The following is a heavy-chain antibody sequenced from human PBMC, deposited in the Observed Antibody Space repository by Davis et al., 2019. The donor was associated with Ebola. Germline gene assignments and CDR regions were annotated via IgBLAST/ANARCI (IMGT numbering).Heavy chain of an antibody. V-gene: IGHV3-74*01. Sequence: GESLKISCAASGFTFSSYWMHWVRQPPGKGLVWVSRINTDGSFTDYADSVKGRFTISRDNARNTVSLQMSSLRAEDTALYYCARSSYQPDWWGQGTLVTVSS. CDR3: ARSSYQPDW. D-gene: IGHD2-2*01. CDR1: GFTFSSYW. CDR2: INTDGSFT. J-gene: IGHJ4*02.